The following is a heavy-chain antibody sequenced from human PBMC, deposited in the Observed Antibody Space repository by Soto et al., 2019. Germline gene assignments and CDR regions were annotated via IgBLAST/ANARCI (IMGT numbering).Heavy chain of an antibody. CDR3: ARSYSSSWYDPVIDAFDI. J-gene: IGHJ3*02. CDR2: TYYRSKWYN. CDR1: GDSVSSNSAA. Sequence: QVQLQQSGPGLVKPSQTLSLTCAISGDSVSSNSAAWNWIRQSPSRGLEWLGRTYYRSKWYNDYAVSVKGRITINPDTSKNQFSLQLNSVTPEDTAVYYCARSYSSSWYDPVIDAFDIWGQGTMVTVSS. V-gene: IGHV6-1*01. D-gene: IGHD6-13*01.